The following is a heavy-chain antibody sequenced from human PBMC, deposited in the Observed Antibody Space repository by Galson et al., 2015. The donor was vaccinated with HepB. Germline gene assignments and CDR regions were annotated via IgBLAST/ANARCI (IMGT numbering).Heavy chain of an antibody. CDR3: AREFISAYY. CDR2: TYYRSKWFN. D-gene: IGHD3-16*02. CDR1: GDSVSGNSVA. V-gene: IGHV6-1*01. Sequence: CAISGDSVSGNSVAWNWIRQSPSSGLEWLGRTYYRSKWFNDYALSVQSRITINADTSKNEFSLQLNSVTPEDTAVYYYAREFISAYYWGQGTLVTVSS. J-gene: IGHJ4*02.